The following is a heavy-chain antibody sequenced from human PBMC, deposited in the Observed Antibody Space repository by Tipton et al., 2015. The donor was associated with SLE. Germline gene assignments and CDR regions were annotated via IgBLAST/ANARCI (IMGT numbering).Heavy chain of an antibody. J-gene: IGHJ3*02. CDR3: ARVPDTMVRGRHAFDI. CDR2: VNHSGST. Sequence: GLVKPSETLSLTCGVHGGSFSGYYWSWIRQPPGKGLEWIGEVNHSGSTNYNPSLKSRVTISVDTSKNQFSLKLSSVTAADTAVYYCARVPDTMVRGRHAFDIWGQGTMVTVSS. CDR1: GGSFSGYY. D-gene: IGHD3-10*01. V-gene: IGHV4-34*01.